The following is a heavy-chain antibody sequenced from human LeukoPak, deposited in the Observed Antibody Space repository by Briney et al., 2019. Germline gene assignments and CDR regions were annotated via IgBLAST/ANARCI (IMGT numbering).Heavy chain of an antibody. V-gene: IGHV1-2*02. D-gene: IGHD2-21*01. CDR1: GYSFTDYY. CDR3: ARADRLHGGPYLIGP. CDR2: INPNSGGT. J-gene: IGHJ5*02. Sequence: ASVKVSCKTSGYSFTDYYMHWVRQAPGQGLEWMGWINPNSGGTSSAQKFQGRVTMTRDTSITTVYMEVSWLTSDDTAIYYCARADRLHGGPYLIGPWGQGTLVTVSS.